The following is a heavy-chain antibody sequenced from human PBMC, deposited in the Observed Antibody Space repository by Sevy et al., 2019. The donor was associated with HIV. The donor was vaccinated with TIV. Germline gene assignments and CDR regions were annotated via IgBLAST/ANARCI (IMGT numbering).Heavy chain of an antibody. CDR3: ARVAVEDCTDDCYHRFDY. CDR1: GFTFTLYA. J-gene: IGHJ4*02. CDR2: ISYSGTNK. D-gene: IGHD2-21*02. Sequence: GGYLRLSCAASGFTFTLYAIHWVRQAPGKGLEWMALISYSGTNKYYADSVKGRFTISRDDSKNTAYLQMNNLRTDDTAVYYCARVAVEDCTDDCYHRFDYWGQGTQVTVSS. V-gene: IGHV3-30-3*01.